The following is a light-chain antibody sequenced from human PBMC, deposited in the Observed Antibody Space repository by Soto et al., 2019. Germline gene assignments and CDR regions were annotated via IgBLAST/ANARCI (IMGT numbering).Light chain of an antibody. CDR2: TSY. CDR1: QSISTS. CDR3: QQGYSRPRR. V-gene: IGKV1-39*01. Sequence: IQMTQSPSSLSASVGDRVTITCRASQSISTSLNWYQQKPGKAPNLLIFTSYNLESGVQSRFSGSGSGTDFTLTIRCLQPEDFATYFCQQGYSRPRRFCQGAKVDIK. J-gene: IGKJ1*01.